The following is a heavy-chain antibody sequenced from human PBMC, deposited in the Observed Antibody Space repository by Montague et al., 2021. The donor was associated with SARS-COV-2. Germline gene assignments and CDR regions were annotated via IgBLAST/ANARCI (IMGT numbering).Heavy chain of an antibody. CDR3: AHKNSGWPIDFAN. D-gene: IGHD6-19*01. Sequence: PALVKPTQTLTLTCTFSGFSLASRGVGVGWIRQPPGKALEWLALIYWNDDKRYRPSLKTRLTVTKDTSRNQVVLRMSNIDPVDTGTYFCAHKNSGWPIDFANWGQGTLVTVSS. CDR1: GFSLASRGVG. CDR2: IYWNDDK. V-gene: IGHV2-5*01. J-gene: IGHJ4*02.